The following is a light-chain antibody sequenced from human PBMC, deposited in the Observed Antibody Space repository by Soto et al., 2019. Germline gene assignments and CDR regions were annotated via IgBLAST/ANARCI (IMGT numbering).Light chain of an antibody. J-gene: IGKJ4*01. CDR2: DAS. CDR1: QSVSSY. Sequence: EIVLTQSPATLSLSPGERATLSCRASQSVSSYLAWYQQKPGQAPRLLIYDASNRATGIPARLSGSRSGTDFTLTISSLEPEDFAVYYCQQRRNWPLVGGGTKVEIK. CDR3: QQRRNWPL. V-gene: IGKV3-11*01.